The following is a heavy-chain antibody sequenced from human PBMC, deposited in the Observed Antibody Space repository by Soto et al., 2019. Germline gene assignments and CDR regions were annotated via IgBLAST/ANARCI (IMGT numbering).Heavy chain of an antibody. CDR3: ARDCSGGSCYPGMDV. V-gene: IGHV3-21*01. D-gene: IGHD2-15*01. Sequence: EVQLVESGGGLVKPGGSLRLSCAASGFNFNSYTINWVRQAPGKRLEWLSSISSSGYIFSTGSVRGRFTISRDNAKNSVYLQINSLRAEDTAVYFCARDCSGGSCYPGMDVWGQGTTVTVSS. J-gene: IGHJ6*02. CDR2: ISSSGYI. CDR1: GFNFNSYT.